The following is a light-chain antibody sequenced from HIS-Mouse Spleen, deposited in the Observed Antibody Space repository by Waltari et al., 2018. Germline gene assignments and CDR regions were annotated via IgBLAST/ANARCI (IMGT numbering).Light chain of an antibody. Sequence: QSALTQPRSVSGSPGQSVTIPCTGTSSDVGGYNYVPWYHQHPGKAPKLMIYDVSKRPSGVPDRFSGSKSGNTASLTISGLQAEDEADYYCCSYAGSYVVFGGGTKLTVL. CDR1: SSDVGGYNY. V-gene: IGLV2-11*01. CDR3: CSYAGSYVV. CDR2: DVS. J-gene: IGLJ2*01.